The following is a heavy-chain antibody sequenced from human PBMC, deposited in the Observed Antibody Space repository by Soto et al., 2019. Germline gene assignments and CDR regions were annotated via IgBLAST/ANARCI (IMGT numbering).Heavy chain of an antibody. V-gene: IGHV3-30*18. CDR1: GFTFSSYG. CDR3: AKGRACSSTSCYYYYYGMDV. Sequence: QVQLVESGGGVVQPGRSMRLSCAASGFTFSSYGMHWVRQAPGKGLEWVAVISYDGSNKYYADSVKGRFTISRDNSKNTLYLQMNSLRAEDTAVYYCAKGRACSSTSCYYYYYGMDVWGQGTTVTVSS. J-gene: IGHJ6*02. CDR2: ISYDGSNK. D-gene: IGHD2-2*01.